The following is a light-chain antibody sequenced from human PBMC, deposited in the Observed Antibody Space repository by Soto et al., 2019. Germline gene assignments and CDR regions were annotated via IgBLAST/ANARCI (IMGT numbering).Light chain of an antibody. CDR2: AAS. J-gene: IGKJ1*01. Sequence: DIQMTQSPSSLSASVGDRVTITCRASKSISSYLNGYQQKAGKAPKLLIYAASNLQSEVPSRFSGGGSGTDFTLTISSLQPEDYATYYCQQSYNTLRTFGQGTKVEIK. CDR1: KSISSY. V-gene: IGKV1-39*01. CDR3: QQSYNTLRT.